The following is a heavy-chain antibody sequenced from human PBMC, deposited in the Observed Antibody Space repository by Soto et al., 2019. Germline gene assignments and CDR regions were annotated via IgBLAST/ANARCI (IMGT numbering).Heavy chain of an antibody. CDR2: NNPSGGST. V-gene: IGHV1-46*04. CDR3: ARDPLITMIVVSDRGNWVDP. D-gene: IGHD3-22*01. J-gene: IGHJ5*02. CDR1: GYTFTSYY. Sequence: QVQLVQSGAEVKKPGASVKVSCKASGYTFTSYYMHWVRQAPGQGLEWMGINNPSGGSTSYAQKLQSRVTMTRDTSPSTVYMELSSMRSEDKAVYYCARDPLITMIVVSDRGNWVDPWGQGSLVTVSS.